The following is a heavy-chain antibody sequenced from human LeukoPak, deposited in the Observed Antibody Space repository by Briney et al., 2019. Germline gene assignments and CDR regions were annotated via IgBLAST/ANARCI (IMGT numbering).Heavy chain of an antibody. J-gene: IGHJ4*02. CDR3: ARCKLGGSYGYYFDY. Sequence: PSETLSLTCTVSGGSISSYYWSWIRQPPGKGLEWIGYIYYSGSTNYNPSLKSRVTISIDTSRNQFSLKLNSVTAADTAVYYCARCKLGGSYGYYFDYWGQGTLVTVSS. V-gene: IGHV4-59*08. CDR1: GGSISSYY. D-gene: IGHD5-18*01. CDR2: IYYSGST.